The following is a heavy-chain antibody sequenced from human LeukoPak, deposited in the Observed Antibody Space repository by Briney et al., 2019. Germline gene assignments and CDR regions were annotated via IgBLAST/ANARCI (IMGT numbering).Heavy chain of an antibody. J-gene: IGHJ6*03. V-gene: IGHV4-61*02. Sequence: TLSLTCTVSGGSISSGSYYWSWIRQPARKGLEWIGRIYTSGSTNYNPSLKSRVTISVDTSKNQFSLRLSSVTAADTAVYYCARGRFGIVSYYYMDVWDKGTTVTVSS. CDR3: ARGRFGIVSYYYMDV. D-gene: IGHD3-22*01. CDR1: GGSISSGSYY. CDR2: IYTSGST.